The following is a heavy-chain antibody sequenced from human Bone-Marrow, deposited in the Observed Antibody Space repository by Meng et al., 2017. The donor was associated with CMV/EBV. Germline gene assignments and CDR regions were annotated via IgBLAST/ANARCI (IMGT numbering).Heavy chain of an antibody. V-gene: IGHV4-39*01. D-gene: IGHD3-9*01. Sequence: SETLSLTCPVPGGSISSSSYYWGWIRQPPGKGLEWIGSIYYSGSTYYNPSLKSRVTISVDTSKNQFSLKLSSVSAADTAVYYCAGKRNYDILTGYYPPVDWGQGTLVTVSS. CDR1: GGSISSSSYY. J-gene: IGHJ4*02. CDR3: AGKRNYDILTGYYPPVD. CDR2: IYYSGST.